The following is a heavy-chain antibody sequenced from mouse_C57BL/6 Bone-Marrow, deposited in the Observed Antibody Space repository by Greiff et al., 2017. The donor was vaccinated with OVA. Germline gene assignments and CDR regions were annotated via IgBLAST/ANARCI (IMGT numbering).Heavy chain of an antibody. CDR1: GFTFTSYW. J-gene: IGHJ4*01. D-gene: IGHD3-2*02. CDR2: INPSNGGT. V-gene: IGHV1-53*01. CDR3: ATQGQLRLRGYGVDY. Sequence: QVQLKQPGTELVKPGASVKLSCKASGFTFTSYWMHWVKQRPGQGLEWIGNINPSNGGTNYNEKFKSKATLTVDKSSSTAYMQLSSLTSEDSAVYYCATQGQLRLRGYGVDYWGQGTSVTVSS.